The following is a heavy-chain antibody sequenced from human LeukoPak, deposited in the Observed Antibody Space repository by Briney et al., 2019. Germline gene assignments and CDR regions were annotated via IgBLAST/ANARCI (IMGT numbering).Heavy chain of an antibody. Sequence: SVKVSCKASEGTFSSYAISWVRQAPGQGLEWMGGIIPIFGTANYAQKFQGRVTITTDESTSTAYMELSSLRSEDTAVYYCARVSVYSSSAGYYYYYMDVWGKGTTVTVSS. CDR3: ARVSVYSSSAGYYYYYMDV. CDR1: EGTFSSYA. D-gene: IGHD6-6*01. V-gene: IGHV1-69*05. CDR2: IIPIFGTA. J-gene: IGHJ6*03.